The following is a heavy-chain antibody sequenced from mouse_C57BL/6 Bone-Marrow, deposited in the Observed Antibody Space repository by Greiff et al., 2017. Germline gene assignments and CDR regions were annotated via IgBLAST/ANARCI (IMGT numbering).Heavy chain of an antibody. V-gene: IGHV1-81*01. D-gene: IGHD1-1*01. CDR2: IYPRSGNT. J-gene: IGHJ2*01. CDR1: GYTFTSYG. Sequence: VHLVESGAELARPGASVKLSCKASGYTFTSYGISWVKQRTGQGLEWIGEIYPRSGNTYYNEKFKGKATLTADKSSSTAYMELRSLTSEDSAVYFCARALITTVVAGDYWGQGATLTVS. CDR3: ARALITTVVAGDY.